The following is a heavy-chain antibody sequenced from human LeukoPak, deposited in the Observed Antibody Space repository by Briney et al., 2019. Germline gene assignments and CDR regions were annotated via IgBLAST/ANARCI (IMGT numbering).Heavy chain of an antibody. CDR2: ISADGGGT. CDR1: GFTFDDYA. Sequence: GGSLRLSCAASGFTFDDYAMHWVRQAPGKGLEWVSLISADGGGTYYADSVKGRFTISRDNSKKSLYLQMNSLRTDDSALYYCAKMTTMIRKGAFHIWGQGTMVTVSS. CDR3: AKMTTMIRKGAFHI. D-gene: IGHD3-10*01. J-gene: IGHJ3*02. V-gene: IGHV3-43*02.